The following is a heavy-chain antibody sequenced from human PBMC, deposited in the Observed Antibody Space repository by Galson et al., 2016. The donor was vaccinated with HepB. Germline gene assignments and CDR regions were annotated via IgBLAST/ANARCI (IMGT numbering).Heavy chain of an antibody. V-gene: IGHV2-5*02. D-gene: IGHD3-16*01. Sequence: PALVKPTQTLTLTCSFSGFSLATSGLGVGWIRQTPGKALEWLALVYWDDDKRYTASLKTRLSITKDTSTNQVVRTLTDVNPDDAGRYYCARRRGGGLSNWVDPWGQGILGTVSS. CDR1: GFSLATSGLG. J-gene: IGHJ5*02. CDR3: ARRRGGGLSNWVDP. CDR2: VYWDDDK.